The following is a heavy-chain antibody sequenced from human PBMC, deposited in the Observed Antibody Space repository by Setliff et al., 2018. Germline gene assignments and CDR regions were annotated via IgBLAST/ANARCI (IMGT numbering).Heavy chain of an antibody. V-gene: IGHV2-5*02. CDR2: ISWDDDE. J-gene: IGHJ5*02. CDR1: GFSLSASGLA. Sequence: ASGPTLVNPTQTLTLTCTFSGFSLSASGLAVGWIRQPPGKALEWLALISWDDDEHYNPSLRTRLTISKDTSRNQVVLTMTNMDPVDTATYYCAHTGIQPKPNNWFDPWGQGTLVTVSS. CDR3: AHTGIQPKPNNWFDP. D-gene: IGHD1-1*01.